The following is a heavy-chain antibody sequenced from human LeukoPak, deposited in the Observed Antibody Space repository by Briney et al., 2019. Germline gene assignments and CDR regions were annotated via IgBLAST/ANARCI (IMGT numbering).Heavy chain of an antibody. Sequence: GGSLRLSCAASGFTFSSYGMHWVRQAPGKGLEWVAVIWYDGSNKYYADSVKVRFTISRDNSKNTLYLQMNSLRAEDTAVYYCARDAVPATAIGYYYYYYGMDVWGQGTTVTVSS. J-gene: IGHJ6*02. V-gene: IGHV3-33*01. CDR3: ARDAVPATAIGYYYYYYGMDV. CDR1: GFTFSSYG. CDR2: IWYDGSNK. D-gene: IGHD2-2*01.